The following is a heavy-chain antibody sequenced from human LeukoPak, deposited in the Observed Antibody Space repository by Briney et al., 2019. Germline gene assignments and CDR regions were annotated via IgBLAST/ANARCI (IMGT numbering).Heavy chain of an antibody. J-gene: IGHJ5*02. CDR1: GFTFSSYA. CDR3: ARVISSGWYNWFDP. Sequence: PGGSLRLSCAASGFTFSSYAMSWIRQPPGKGLEWIGSIYYSGSTYYNPSLKSRVTISVDTSKNQFSLKLSSVTAADTAVYYCARVISSGWYNWFDPWGQGTLVTVSS. CDR2: IYYSGST. D-gene: IGHD6-19*01. V-gene: IGHV4-39*07.